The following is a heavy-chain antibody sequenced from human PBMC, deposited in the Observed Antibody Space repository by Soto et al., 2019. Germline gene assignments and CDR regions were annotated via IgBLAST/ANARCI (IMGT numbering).Heavy chain of an antibody. J-gene: IGHJ4*02. V-gene: IGHV4-4*08. CDR2: ISTSGGP. CDR1: GASISSFF. Sequence: SETLSLTCTVSGASISSFFWSWIRQPPGKGLEWIGYISTSGGPHYNPALKSRLTISRDTSKNLVSLSLTSMTAADTAVYFCARDLRGSGWYYLDYWGLGTLVTVSS. CDR3: ARDLRGSGWYYLDY. D-gene: IGHD6-19*01.